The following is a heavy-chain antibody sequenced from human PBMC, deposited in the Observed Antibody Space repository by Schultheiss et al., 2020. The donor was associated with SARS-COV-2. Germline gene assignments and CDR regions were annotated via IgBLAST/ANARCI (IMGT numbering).Heavy chain of an antibody. CDR3: AREGIAARGAYNWFDP. Sequence: SQTLSLTCTVSGGSISSSSYYWGWIRQPAGKGLEWIGRIYTSGSTNYNPSLKSRVTISVDTSKNQFSLKLSSVTAADTAVYYCAREGIAARGAYNWFDPWGQGTLVTVSS. D-gene: IGHD6-6*01. J-gene: IGHJ5*02. CDR2: IYTSGST. V-gene: IGHV4-61*02. CDR1: GGSISSSSYY.